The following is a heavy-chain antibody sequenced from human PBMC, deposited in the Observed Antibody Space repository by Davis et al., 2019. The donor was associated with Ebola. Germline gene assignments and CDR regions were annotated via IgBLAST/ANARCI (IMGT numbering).Heavy chain of an antibody. CDR1: GYSFTSYW. V-gene: IGHV5-10-1*01. J-gene: IGHJ4*02. CDR2: IDPSDSYT. Sequence: GESLKISCKGSGYSFTSYWISWVRQMPGKGLEWMGRIDPSDSYTNYSPSFQGHVTISADKSISTAYLQWSSLKVSDTAMYYCARIDRRTTVTTRYWGQGTLVTVSS. CDR3: ARIDRRTTVTTRY. D-gene: IGHD4-17*01.